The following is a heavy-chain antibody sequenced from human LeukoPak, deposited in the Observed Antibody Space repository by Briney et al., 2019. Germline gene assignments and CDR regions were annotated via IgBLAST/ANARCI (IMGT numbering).Heavy chain of an antibody. J-gene: IGHJ4*02. V-gene: IGHV3-53*01. CDR1: GFTVSSNY. CDR2: IYSGGST. D-gene: IGHD4-23*01. Sequence: QTGGSLRLSCAASGFTVSSNYMSWVRQAPGKGLEWVSVIYSGGSTYYADSVKGRFTISRDNSKNTLYLQMNSLRAEDTAVYYCASGTTVVTPAYYWGQGTLVTVSS. CDR3: ASGTTVVTPAYY.